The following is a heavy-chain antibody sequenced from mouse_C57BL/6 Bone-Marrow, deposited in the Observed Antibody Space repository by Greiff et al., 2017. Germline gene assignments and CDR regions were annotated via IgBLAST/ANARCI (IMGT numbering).Heavy chain of an antibody. V-gene: IGHV1-26*01. CDR3: ARGSNYGYFDV. J-gene: IGHJ1*03. CDR2: IYPNNGGT. D-gene: IGHD1-1*01. Sequence: EVQLQQSGPELVKPGASVKISCKASGYTFTDYYMNWVQQSPGKSLEWIGDIYPNNGGTSYTQKFKGKATLTVDKSSSTAYMEIRSLTSEDSAVYYCARGSNYGYFDVWGTGTTVTVTA. CDR1: GYTFTDYY.